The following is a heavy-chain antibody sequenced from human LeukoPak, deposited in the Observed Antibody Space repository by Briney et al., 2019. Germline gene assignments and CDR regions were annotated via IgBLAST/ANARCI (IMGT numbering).Heavy chain of an antibody. CDR3: ARAHSGSYYWHYFDY. D-gene: IGHD1-26*01. CDR2: IKQDGSEK. Sequence: PGGSLRLSCAASGFTFSSYWMSWVRQAPGKGLEWVANIKQDGSEKYYVDSVKGRFTISRDNAKNSLYLQMNSLRAEDTAVYYCARAHSGSYYWHYFDYWGQGTLVTVSS. CDR1: GFTFSSYW. V-gene: IGHV3-7*01. J-gene: IGHJ4*02.